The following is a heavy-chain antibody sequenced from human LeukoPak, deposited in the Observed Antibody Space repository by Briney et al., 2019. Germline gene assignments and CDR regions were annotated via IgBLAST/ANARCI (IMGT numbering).Heavy chain of an antibody. V-gene: IGHV4-59*02. CDR3: ARDDSYGYFDY. D-gene: IGHD5-18*01. CDR2: IYYSGST. Sequence: SETLSLTCTVSGGSVSSYYWSWIRQPPGKGLEWIGYIYYSGSTNYNPSLKSRVTMSVDTSKNQFSLKMSSVTAADTALYYCARDDSYGYFDYWGQGTLVTVSS. CDR1: GGSVSSYY. J-gene: IGHJ4*02.